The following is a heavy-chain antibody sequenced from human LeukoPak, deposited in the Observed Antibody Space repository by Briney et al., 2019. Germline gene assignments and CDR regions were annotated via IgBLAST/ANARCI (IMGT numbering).Heavy chain of an antibody. CDR1: GGSISGGDYY. CDR2: IYYSGDT. CDR3: ARAPRDTNSWYYFDY. V-gene: IGHV4-31*02. J-gene: IGHJ4*02. Sequence: PSQTLSLTCTVSGGSISGGDYYWSWIRQHRGKGLEWIVYIYYSGDTYYNPSLKSRITISVDTSKNQFSLKLSSVTAADTAVYYCARAPRDTNSWYYFDYWGQGTLVSVSS. D-gene: IGHD5-18*01.